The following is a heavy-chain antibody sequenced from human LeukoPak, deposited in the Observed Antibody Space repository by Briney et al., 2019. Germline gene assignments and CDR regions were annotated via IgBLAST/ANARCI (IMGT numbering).Heavy chain of an antibody. V-gene: IGHV3-11*01. J-gene: IGHJ3*02. CDR1: GFTFSDYY. CDR2: ISSSGSTI. Sequence: GGSLRLSCAASGFTFSDYYMSCIRQAPGKGLEWVSYISSSGSTIYYADSVKGRFTISRDNAKNSLYLQMNSLRAEDTAVYYCARPPLYDAFDIWGQGTMVTVSS. CDR3: ARPPLYDAFDI.